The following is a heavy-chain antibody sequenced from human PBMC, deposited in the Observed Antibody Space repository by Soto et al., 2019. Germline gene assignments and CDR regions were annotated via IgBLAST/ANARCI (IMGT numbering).Heavy chain of an antibody. J-gene: IGHJ4*02. D-gene: IGHD3-3*01. CDR1: GVSITSSNHY. CDR3: GSQFMEASSGNVDYDY. CDR2: IFHTGGA. Sequence: SETLSLTCAVSGVSITSSNHYWSWLRQPPGKGLEWVGYIFHTGGAYYNPSLKSRIVMSVDASKSQFSLTLNSTTAADTAVYFCGSQFMEASSGNVDYDYWGKGILVTVSS. V-gene: IGHV4-30-4*01.